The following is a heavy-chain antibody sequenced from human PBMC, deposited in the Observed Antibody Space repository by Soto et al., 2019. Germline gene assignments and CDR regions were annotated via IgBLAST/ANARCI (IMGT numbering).Heavy chain of an antibody. CDR3: ARPYSIAWSYAFDI. CDR1: VFTCISYS. J-gene: IGHJ3*02. CDR2: MSYDGGSK. Sequence: GSRRGSCPASVFTCISYSMHWVRQAPGKGLEWVAVMSYDGGSKSYADSVKGRFTISRDDSKNTLYLQVDSLRAEDTALYYCARPYSIAWSYAFDIWGQGTMVTVSS. V-gene: IGHV3-30*19. D-gene: IGHD6-19*01.